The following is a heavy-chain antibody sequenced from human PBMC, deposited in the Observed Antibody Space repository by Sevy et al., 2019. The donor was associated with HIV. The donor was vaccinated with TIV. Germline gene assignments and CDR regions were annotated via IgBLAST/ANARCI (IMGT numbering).Heavy chain of an antibody. V-gene: IGHV3-30-3*01. CDR3: ARDRAYYHDSSGYYYYYYGMDV. D-gene: IGHD3-22*01. CDR2: ISYDGSNK. J-gene: IGHJ6*02. Sequence: GGSLRLSCAASGFTFSNYAIHWVRQAPGKGLEWVEVISYDGSNKYYADAVKGRFTISRDNSKNTLYLQMNSLRAEDTAVYYCARDRAYYHDSSGYYYYYYGMDVWGQGTTVTVSS. CDR1: GFTFSNYA.